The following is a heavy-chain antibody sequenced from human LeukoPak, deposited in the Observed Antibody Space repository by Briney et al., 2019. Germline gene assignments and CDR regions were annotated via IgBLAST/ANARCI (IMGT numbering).Heavy chain of an antibody. Sequence: ASVKVSCKASGYTFTGYYMHWVRQAPGQGLEWMGRINPNSGGTNYAQEFQGRVTMTRDTSISTAYMELSRLRSDDTAVYYCARVSSSSLDYYYYYMDVWGKGTTVTVSS. CDR2: INPNSGGT. J-gene: IGHJ6*03. V-gene: IGHV1-2*06. D-gene: IGHD6-6*01. CDR3: ARVSSSSLDYYYYYMDV. CDR1: GYTFTGYY.